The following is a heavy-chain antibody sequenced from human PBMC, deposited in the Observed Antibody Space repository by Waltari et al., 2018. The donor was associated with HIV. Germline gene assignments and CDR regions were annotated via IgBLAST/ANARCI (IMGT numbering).Heavy chain of an antibody. J-gene: IGHJ3*02. CDR2: ISWDGGST. Sequence: EVQLVESGGVVVQPGGSLRLSCAASRFTFADYAMHWVRQAPGKGLEWVSLISWDGGSTYYADSVKGRFTISRDNSKNSLYLQMNSLRAEDTALYYCSTYGDSEAFDIWGQGTMVTVSS. CDR1: RFTFADYA. D-gene: IGHD4-17*01. V-gene: IGHV3-43D*03. CDR3: STYGDSEAFDI.